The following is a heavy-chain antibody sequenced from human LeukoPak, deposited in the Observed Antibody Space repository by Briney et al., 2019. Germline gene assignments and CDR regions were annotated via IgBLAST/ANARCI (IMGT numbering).Heavy chain of an antibody. V-gene: IGHV3-7*01. J-gene: IGHJ4*02. D-gene: IGHD3-10*01. CDR1: GFTFSSYW. CDR2: IKQDGSEK. Sequence: GGSLRLSCAASGFTFSSYWMSWVRQAPGKGLEWVANIKQDGSEKYYVDSVKGRFTISRDNAKNSLYLQMNSLRAEDTAVYYCAAPLSGSGSSLRYWGQGTLVTVSS. CDR3: AAPLSGSGSSLRY.